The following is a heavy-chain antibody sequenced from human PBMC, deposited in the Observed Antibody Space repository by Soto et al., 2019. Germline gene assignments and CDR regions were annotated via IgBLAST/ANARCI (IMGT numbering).Heavy chain of an antibody. J-gene: IGHJ6*03. V-gene: IGHV3-73*01. CDR3: SRQASDFWSGKPQYYMDV. CDR1: GFTFSGSA. CDR2: IRSKANNYAT. D-gene: IGHD3-3*01. Sequence: GGSLRLSCAASGFTFSGSAMHWVHQASGKGLEWVGRIRSKANNYATAYGASVKGRFTISRDDSKNTAYLQMNSLKTEDTAVYYFSRQASDFWSGKPQYYMDVWGKGTTVTVSS.